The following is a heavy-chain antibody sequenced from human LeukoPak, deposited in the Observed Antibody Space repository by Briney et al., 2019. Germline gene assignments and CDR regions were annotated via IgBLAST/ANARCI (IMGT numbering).Heavy chain of an antibody. J-gene: IGHJ4*02. D-gene: IGHD1-26*01. V-gene: IGHV3-23*01. CDR1: GFTFSSHA. Sequence: QSGGSLRLSCAASGFTFSSHAMTWVRQAPGKGLEWVSGISGSGGSTHYADSVKGRFTISRDNSKNTLYLQMNSLRAEDTAVYYCAKDTYTHSGTYYLYYFDYWGQGTLVTVSS. CDR3: AKDTYTHSGTYYLYYFDY. CDR2: ISGSGGST.